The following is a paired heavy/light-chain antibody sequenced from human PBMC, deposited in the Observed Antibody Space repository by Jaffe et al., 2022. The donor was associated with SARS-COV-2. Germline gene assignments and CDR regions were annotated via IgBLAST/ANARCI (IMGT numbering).Light chain of an antibody. CDR1: TGAVTSAYY. CDR2: STS. CDR3: LLYYGGAWV. Sequence: QTVVTQEPSLTVSPGGTVTLTCASSTGAVTSAYYPNWFQQKPGQAPRTLIYSTSNKNSWTPARFSGSLLGGKAALTLSGVQPEDEAVYYCLLYYGGAWVFGGGTKLTVL. J-gene: IGLJ3*02. V-gene: IGLV7-43*01.
Heavy chain of an antibody. CDR2: ISYDGSNK. CDR1: GFTFSSYG. V-gene: IGHV3-30*18. CDR3: AKALGSGYNDIPHFDY. D-gene: IGHD5-12*01. Sequence: QVQLVESGGGVVQPGRSLRLSCVASGFTFSSYGMHWVRQAPGKGLEWVAVISYDGSNKYYADSVKGRFTISRDNSKNTMYLQMNSLRAEDTAVYSCAKALGSGYNDIPHFDYWGQGTLVTVSS. J-gene: IGHJ4*02.